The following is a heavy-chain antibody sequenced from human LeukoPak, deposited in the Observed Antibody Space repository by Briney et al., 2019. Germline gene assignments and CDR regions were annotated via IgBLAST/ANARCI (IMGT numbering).Heavy chain of an antibody. D-gene: IGHD3-22*01. J-gene: IGHJ3*02. V-gene: IGHV3-53*01. Sequence: GGSLRLSCAASGFTVSSNYMSWVRQAPGKGLEWVLVIYSGGSTYYADSVKGRFTISRDNSKNTLYLQMNSLRAEDTAVYYCARGYYYDSGYEIWGQGTMVTVSS. CDR1: GFTVSSNY. CDR3: ARGYYYDSGYEI. CDR2: IYSGGST.